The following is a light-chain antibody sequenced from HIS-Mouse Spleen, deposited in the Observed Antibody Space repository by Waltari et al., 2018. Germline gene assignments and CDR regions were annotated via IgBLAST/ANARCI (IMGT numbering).Light chain of an antibody. V-gene: IGLV2-14*03. CDR2: DVS. Sequence: QSALTQPASVSGSPGQSITISCTGTSSDVGGYHYVSLYQQHPGKAPKLMIYDVSNRPSGVSNRFSGSKSGNTASLTISGLQAEDEADYYCSSYTSSSTEVFGGGTKLTVL. J-gene: IGLJ2*01. CDR1: SSDVGGYHY. CDR3: SSYTSSSTEV.